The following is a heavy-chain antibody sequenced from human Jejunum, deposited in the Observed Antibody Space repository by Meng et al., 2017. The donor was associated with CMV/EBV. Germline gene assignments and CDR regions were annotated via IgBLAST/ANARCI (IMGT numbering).Heavy chain of an antibody. D-gene: IGHD6-19*01. Sequence: GDSVSSNSAAWNWIRQSPSRGLEWLGRTYYRSKWYNEYAVSVKSRITINSDTSKNQFSLQLNSVTPDDTAVYYCARAGSGGRSFDYWGPGTLVTVSS. V-gene: IGHV6-1*01. CDR3: ARAGSGGRSFDY. CDR2: TYYRSKWYN. CDR1: GDSVSSNSAA. J-gene: IGHJ4*02.